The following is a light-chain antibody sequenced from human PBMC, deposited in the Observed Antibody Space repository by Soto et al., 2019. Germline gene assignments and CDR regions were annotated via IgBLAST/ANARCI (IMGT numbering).Light chain of an antibody. CDR2: DVN. Sequence: QAVLTQPASVSGSPGQSIAISCTGTSSDVGGYNFVSWYQQHPGEAPKLMIHDVNNRPSGISDRFSGSKSGNTASLTIAGLQAEDEADYYCRSYTSSSTYVFGTGTKLTVL. CDR1: SSDVGGYNF. CDR3: RSYTSSSTYV. J-gene: IGLJ1*01. V-gene: IGLV2-14*03.